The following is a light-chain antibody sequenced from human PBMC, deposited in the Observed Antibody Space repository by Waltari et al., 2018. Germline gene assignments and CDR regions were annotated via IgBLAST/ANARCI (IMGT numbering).Light chain of an antibody. CDR1: QSVSIY. CDR3: QQRSNWYT. Sequence: EIVLTQSPATLSLSPGERATLSCRASQSVSIYLAWYQQKPGQSPRLLIYDASNRATGSPARFSGRGSGIDFTLTISSLEPEDCAVYYCQQRSNWYTFGQGTKLEIK. V-gene: IGKV3-11*01. CDR2: DAS. J-gene: IGKJ2*01.